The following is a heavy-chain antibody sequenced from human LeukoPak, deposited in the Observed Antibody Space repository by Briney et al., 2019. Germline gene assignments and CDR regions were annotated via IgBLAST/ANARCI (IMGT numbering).Heavy chain of an antibody. CDR1: GFTFSSYS. CDR2: ISSSSSYI. Sequence: GGSLRLSCAASGFTFSSYSMNWVRQAPGKGLEWVSSISSSSSYIYYADSVKGRFTISRDNAKNSLYLQMNSLRVEDTAVYYCARDSGGNYYYYGMDVWGQGTTVTVSS. V-gene: IGHV3-21*01. CDR3: ARDSGGNYYYYGMDV. J-gene: IGHJ6*02.